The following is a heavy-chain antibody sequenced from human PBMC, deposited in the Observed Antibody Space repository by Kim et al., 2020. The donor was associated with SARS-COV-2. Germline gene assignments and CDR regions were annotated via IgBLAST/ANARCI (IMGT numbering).Heavy chain of an antibody. V-gene: IGHV3-33*05. CDR3: ARVFPANYYFDY. J-gene: IGHJ4*02. CDR2: ISYDGSNK. CDR1: GFTFSSYG. Sequence: GGSLRLSCAASGFTFSSYGMHWVRQAPGKGLEWVAVISYDGSNKYYADSVKGRFTISRDNSKNTLYLQMNSLRAEDTAVYYCARVFPANYYFDYWGQGTLVTVSS. D-gene: IGHD1-7*01.